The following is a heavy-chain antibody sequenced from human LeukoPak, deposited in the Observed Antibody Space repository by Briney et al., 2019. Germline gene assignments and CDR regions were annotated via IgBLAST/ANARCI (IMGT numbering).Heavy chain of an antibody. D-gene: IGHD4-11*01. V-gene: IGHV1-2*02. CDR2: INPNSGET. J-gene: IGHJ4*02. CDR3: ARDRYYSNTERGFDY. Sequence: GASVKVSCKTSGYTFTDYYIHWVRQAPGQGLEWMGWINPNSGETNSAPKFQGRVTMTGDTSISTAYMELRRVTSDDTAVYYCARDRYYSNTERGFDYWGQGTLVTVSS. CDR1: GYTFTDYY.